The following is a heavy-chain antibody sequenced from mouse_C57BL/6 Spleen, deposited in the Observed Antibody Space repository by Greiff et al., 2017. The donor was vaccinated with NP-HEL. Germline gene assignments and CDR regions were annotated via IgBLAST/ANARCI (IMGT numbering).Heavy chain of an antibody. CDR1: GYTFTSYW. J-gene: IGHJ2*01. D-gene: IGHD3-2*02. CDR3: ARQLRLREDYFDY. Sequence: VQLQQPGAELVKPGASVKLSCKASGYTFTSYWMHWVKQRPGQGLEWIGMIHPNSGSTNYNEKFKSKATLTVDKSSSTAYMQLSSLTSEDSAVYYCARQLRLREDYFDYWGQGTTLTVSS. V-gene: IGHV1-64*01. CDR2: IHPNSGST.